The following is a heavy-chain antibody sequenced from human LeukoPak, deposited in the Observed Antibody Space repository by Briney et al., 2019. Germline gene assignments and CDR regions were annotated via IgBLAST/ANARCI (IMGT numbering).Heavy chain of an antibody. Sequence: GGSLRLSCAASGFTLSSYPMHWVRQAPGKGLEYVSSISRNGGTTYYANALKGRFTISRDTSKNALYLQMGSLRAEDMAVYYCARGDGYNYYFYYMDVWGKGTTVTVSS. J-gene: IGHJ6*03. CDR2: ISRNGGTT. CDR1: GFTLSSYP. D-gene: IGHD5-24*01. V-gene: IGHV3-64*01. CDR3: ARGDGYNYYFYYMDV.